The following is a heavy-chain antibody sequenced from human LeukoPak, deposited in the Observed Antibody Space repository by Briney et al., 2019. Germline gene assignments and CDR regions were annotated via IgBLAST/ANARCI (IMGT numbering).Heavy chain of an antibody. D-gene: IGHD1-26*01. J-gene: IGHJ4*02. CDR2: ISSSSSYI. Sequence: GGSLRLSCTSSGFTFSSDSMNWVRQAPGKGLEWVSSISSSSSYIYYADSVKGRFTISRDNAKNSLYLQMNSLRAEDTAVYYCARAVGATREIDYWGQGTLVTVSS. CDR1: GFTFSSDS. CDR3: ARAVGATREIDY. V-gene: IGHV3-21*01.